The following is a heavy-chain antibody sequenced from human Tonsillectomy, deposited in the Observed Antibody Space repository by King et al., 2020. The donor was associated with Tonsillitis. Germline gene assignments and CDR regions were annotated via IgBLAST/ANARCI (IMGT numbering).Heavy chain of an antibody. CDR2: ISAYNGNT. Sequence: VQLVESGAEVKKPGASVKVSCKASGYTFSTYGISWVRQAPGQGLEWMGWISAYNGNTNYAQKLQGRVTMTTDTSTSTAYMELRSLRSDDTAVYYCARDLGLGYYDSSGYYYSEYFQHWGQGTLVTVSS. CDR3: ARDLGLGYYDSSGYYYSEYFQH. V-gene: IGHV1-18*01. D-gene: IGHD3-22*01. J-gene: IGHJ1*01. CDR1: GYTFSTYG.